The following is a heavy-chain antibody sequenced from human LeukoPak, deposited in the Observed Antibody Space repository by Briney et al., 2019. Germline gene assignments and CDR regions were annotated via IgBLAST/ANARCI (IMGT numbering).Heavy chain of an antibody. J-gene: IGHJ4*02. CDR3: AGPGGDS. D-gene: IGHD3-10*01. Sequence: ASVKVSCKASGYSFTSDAMNWVRQAPGQGLEFMGRIHTNTGDPTYARGFTGRFVFSMDTSVSTAYLQINSLKAADTGIYFCAGPGGDSWGQGTLVIVSS. CDR1: GYSFTSDA. CDR2: IHTNTGDP. V-gene: IGHV7-4-1*02.